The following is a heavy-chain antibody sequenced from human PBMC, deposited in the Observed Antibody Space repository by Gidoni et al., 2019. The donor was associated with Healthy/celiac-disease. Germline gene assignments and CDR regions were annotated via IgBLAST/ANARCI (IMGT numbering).Heavy chain of an antibody. Sequence: EVQLVESGGGLIQPGGSLRLSCAASGFTVSSNYMSWVRQAPGKGLEWVSVIYSGGSTYYADSVKGRFTISRDNSKNTLYLQMNSLRAEDTAVYYCARDLRSSSLVAFDIWGQGTMVTVSS. D-gene: IGHD6-13*01. CDR1: GFTVSSNY. V-gene: IGHV3-53*01. CDR3: ARDLRSSSLVAFDI. J-gene: IGHJ3*02. CDR2: IYSGGST.